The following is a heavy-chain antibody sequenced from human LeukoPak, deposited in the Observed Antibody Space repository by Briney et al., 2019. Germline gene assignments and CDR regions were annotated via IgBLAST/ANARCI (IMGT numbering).Heavy chain of an antibody. J-gene: IGHJ4*02. CDR2: IYYSGST. D-gene: IGHD3-22*01. Sequence: SETLSLTCTVSGGSISSYYWSWIRQPPGKGLEWIGYIYYSGSTNYNPSLKSRVTISVDTSKNQFSLKLSSVTAADTAVYYCARFASDSSGYFTLFDYWGQGTLVTVSS. CDR3: ARFASDSSGYFTLFDY. CDR1: GGSISSYY. V-gene: IGHV4-59*08.